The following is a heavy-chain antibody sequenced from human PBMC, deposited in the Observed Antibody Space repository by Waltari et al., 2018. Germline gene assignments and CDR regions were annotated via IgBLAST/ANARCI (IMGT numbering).Heavy chain of an antibody. Sequence: QVQLVQSGAEMKKPGASMRVSCNASGYPFIDHYVPWVRQSPGQGLEWMGWINPNSGGANFARRFQGRISMARDVSTNLAYMELRRLTSSDTAIYYCARGPPVGTGFNPDLDVWGQGTLVTVSS. CDR1: GYPFIDHY. J-gene: IGHJ4*02. D-gene: IGHD7-27*01. CDR2: INPNSGGA. CDR3: ARGPPVGTGFNPDLDV. V-gene: IGHV1-2*02.